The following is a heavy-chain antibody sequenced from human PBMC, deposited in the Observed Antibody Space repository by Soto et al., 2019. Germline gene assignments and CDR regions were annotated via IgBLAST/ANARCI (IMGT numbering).Heavy chain of an antibody. Sequence: PSETLSLTCVVSGGSISSSNWWSWVRQPPGKGLEWIGEIYHSGSTNYNPSLKSRVTISVDKSKNQFSLNLNSVTAADTAVYYCARDIVVVVSANPYANWFDPWGQGTLVTVSS. V-gene: IGHV4-4*02. CDR2: IYHSGST. D-gene: IGHD2-15*01. CDR3: ARDIVVVVSANPYANWFDP. J-gene: IGHJ5*02. CDR1: GGSISSSNW.